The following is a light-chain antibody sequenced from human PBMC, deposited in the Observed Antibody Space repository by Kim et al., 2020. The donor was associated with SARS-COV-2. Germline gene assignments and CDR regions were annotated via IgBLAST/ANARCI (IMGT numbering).Light chain of an antibody. CDR3: QQYNYWWT. J-gene: IGKJ1*01. Sequence: EVVMTQSPATLSVSPGERATLSCRASQSIGSKLAWYQQKPGQAPRLVIYAASTRAIGIPARFSASGSGTDFTLTISSLQSEDFAVYYCQQYNYWWTFGRVTKVDIK. V-gene: IGKV3-15*01. CDR2: AAS. CDR1: QSIGSK.